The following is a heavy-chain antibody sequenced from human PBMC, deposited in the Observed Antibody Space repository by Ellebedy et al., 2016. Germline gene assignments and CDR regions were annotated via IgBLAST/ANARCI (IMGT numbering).Heavy chain of an antibody. V-gene: IGHV3-49*04. D-gene: IGHD4/OR15-4a*01. CDR3: TRNPKKGAGIPFDN. CDR2: ISSRRYGGRP. J-gene: IGHJ4*02. Sequence: GGSLRLSCVVSGFSVSSNYLSWVRQAPGKGLEWVGFISSRRYGGRPEYAASVKGRFSISRDDSRSIAYLQMDSLKSDDTGVYYCTRNPKKGAGIPFDNWGRGVLVTVSS. CDR1: GFSVSSNY.